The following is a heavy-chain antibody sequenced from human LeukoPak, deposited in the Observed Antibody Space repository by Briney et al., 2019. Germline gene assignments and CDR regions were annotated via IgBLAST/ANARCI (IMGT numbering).Heavy chain of an antibody. CDR1: GFRFSDYW. Sequence: GGSLRLSCVASGFRFSDYWMSWVRQAPGKGPEWVSVIYSGGSTSYADSVKGRFTISRDNSKNTMYLQMNSLRAEDTAVYYCARITSTYFDYWGQGTLVTVSS. J-gene: IGHJ4*02. CDR2: IYSGGST. V-gene: IGHV3-53*01. D-gene: IGHD3-10*01. CDR3: ARITSTYFDY.